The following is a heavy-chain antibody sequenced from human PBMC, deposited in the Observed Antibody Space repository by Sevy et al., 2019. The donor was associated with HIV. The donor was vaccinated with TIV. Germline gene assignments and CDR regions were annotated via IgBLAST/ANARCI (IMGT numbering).Heavy chain of an antibody. CDR3: AKGTLVVPTVIYYYYGMSV. V-gene: IGHV3-23*01. CDR2: ISGSGGYT. J-gene: IGHJ6*02. Sequence: GGSLRLSCAASGFIFSSYVMTWVRQAPGKGLEWVSTISGSGGYTYYAESVKGRFTISRDNSNNILYLQMNSLRAEDTAVYYCAKGTLVVPTVIYYYYGMSVWGQGTTVTVSS. CDR1: GFIFSSYV. D-gene: IGHD2-2*02.